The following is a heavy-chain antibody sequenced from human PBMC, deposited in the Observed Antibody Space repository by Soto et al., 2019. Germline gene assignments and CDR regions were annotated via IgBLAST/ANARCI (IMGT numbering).Heavy chain of an antibody. CDR3: ARVQERFLEWLYIPYYYYGMDV. CDR1: GYTFTSYG. CDR2: ISAYNGNT. D-gene: IGHD3-3*01. J-gene: IGHJ6*02. V-gene: IGHV1-18*04. Sequence: GASVKVSCKASGYTFTSYGISWVRQAPGQGLEWMGWISAYNGNTNYAQNLQGRVTMTTDTSTSTAYMELRSLRSDDTAVYYCARVQERFLEWLYIPYYYYGMDVWGQGTTVTVSS.